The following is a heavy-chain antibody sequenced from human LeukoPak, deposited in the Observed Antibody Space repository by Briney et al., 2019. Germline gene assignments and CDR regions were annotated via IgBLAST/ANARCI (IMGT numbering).Heavy chain of an antibody. CDR3: ARMMAVAGPFDY. J-gene: IGHJ4*02. CDR2: VGVNAGAT. V-gene: IGHV3-23*01. Sequence: GGSLRLSCVASGFTFSSSAMNWVRQAPGKGLEWVSSVGVNAGATYYADSVKGRFTLSRDHSKNTLYLQMNSLRAEDTAVYYCARMMAVAGPFDYWGQGTLVTVSS. D-gene: IGHD6-19*01. CDR1: GFTFSSSA.